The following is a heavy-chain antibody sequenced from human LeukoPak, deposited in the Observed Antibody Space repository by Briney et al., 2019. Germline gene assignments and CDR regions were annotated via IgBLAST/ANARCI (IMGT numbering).Heavy chain of an antibody. CDR1: GDGVSSNSAA. J-gene: IGHJ4*02. D-gene: IGHD4-17*01. CDR3: ARDPLGLTTVTTGFDY. V-gene: IGHV6-1*01. CDR2: TYYRSKWYN. Sequence: SQTLSLTCAISGDGVSSNSAAWNWIRQSPSRGLEWLGRTYYRSKWYNDYAVSVKSRITINPDTSKNQFSLQLNSVTPEDTAVYYCARDPLGLTTVTTGFDYWGQGTLVTVSS.